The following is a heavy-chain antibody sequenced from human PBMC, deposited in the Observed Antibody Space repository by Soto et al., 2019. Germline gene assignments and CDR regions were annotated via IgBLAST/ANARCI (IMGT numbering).Heavy chain of an antibody. J-gene: IGHJ4*02. V-gene: IGHV3-73*02. CDR1: GFTFSGSA. CDR2: IRSKANSYAT. Sequence: EVQLVESGGGLVQPGGSLKLSCAASGFTFSGSAMHWVRQASGKGLEWVGRIRSKANSYATAYAASVKGRFTISRDDSKNTAYLQMNSLKTEDTAVYSCMAGYSYGDYWGQGTLVTVSS. CDR3: MAGYSYGDY. D-gene: IGHD5-18*01.